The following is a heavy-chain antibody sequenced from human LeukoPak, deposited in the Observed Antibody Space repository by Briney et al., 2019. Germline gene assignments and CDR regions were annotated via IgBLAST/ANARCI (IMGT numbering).Heavy chain of an antibody. J-gene: IGHJ4*02. V-gene: IGHV3-30*18. Sequence: PGRSLRLSCAASGFTFSSYGMHWVRQAPGKGLEWVAVISHDGSNKYYADSVKGRFTISRDNSKNTLYLQMNSLRAEDTAVYYCAKDHYDYWGQGTLVTVSS. CDR1: GFTFSSYG. CDR3: AKDHYDY. CDR2: ISHDGSNK.